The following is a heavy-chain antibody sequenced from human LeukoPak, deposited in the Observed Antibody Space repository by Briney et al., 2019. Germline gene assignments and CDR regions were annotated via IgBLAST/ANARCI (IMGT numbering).Heavy chain of an antibody. CDR1: GGTFSSYA. CDR2: IIPIFGTA. J-gene: IGHJ6*02. V-gene: IGHV1-69*13. D-gene: IGHD5-18*01. Sequence: GASVKVSCKASGGTFSSYAISWVRQAPGQGLEWMGGIIPIFGTANYAQKFQGRVTITADESTSTAYMELSSLRSEDTAVYYCAREAVAMDAATIYYYGMDVWGQGTTVTVSS. CDR3: AREAVAMDAATIYYYGMDV.